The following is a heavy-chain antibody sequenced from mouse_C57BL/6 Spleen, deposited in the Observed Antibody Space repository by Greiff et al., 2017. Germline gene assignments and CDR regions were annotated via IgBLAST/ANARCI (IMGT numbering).Heavy chain of an antibody. J-gene: IGHJ2*01. Sequence: EVQLQQSGAELVKPGASVKLSCTASGFNIKDYYMHWVKQRTEQGLEWIGRIDPEDGGTKYAPKFPGKATITAATSSNTAYLQLSSLTSEDSAVYYCALYSFDDWGQGTTLTVSS. V-gene: IGHV14-2*01. CDR1: GFNIKDYY. CDR3: ALYSFDD. CDR2: IDPEDGGT. D-gene: IGHD6-1*01.